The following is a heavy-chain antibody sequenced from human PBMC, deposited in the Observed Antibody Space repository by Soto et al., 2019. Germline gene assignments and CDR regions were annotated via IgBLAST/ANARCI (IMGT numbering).Heavy chain of an antibody. CDR1: GLTFSTYP. CDR3: AAHSSSTDWFFDL. CDR2: ISHDGSTT. V-gene: IGHV3-30-3*01. J-gene: IGHJ2*01. D-gene: IGHD6-6*01. Sequence: QVQLVESGGGVVQPERSLRLSCAVSGLTFSTYPIHWVRQAPGRGLEWVAVISHDGSTTYYADSVKGRFTISRDNSKDTLYLQMNSLRPEDTAVYYCAAHSSSTDWFFDLWGRGTLVTVSS.